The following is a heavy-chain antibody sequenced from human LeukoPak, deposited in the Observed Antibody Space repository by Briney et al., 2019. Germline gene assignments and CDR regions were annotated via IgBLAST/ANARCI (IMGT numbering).Heavy chain of an antibody. V-gene: IGHV3-11*04. CDR2: ISSTVDNS. D-gene: IGHD1-26*01. Sequence: PGGSLRLSCAASGFKFTDWYMNGVRQAPGKGLEWVSYISSTVDNSNYADSVKGRFTISRDAAKSTLYLQMDSLRVEDTAVYYCARDRGGSALANWGQGTLVIVSS. J-gene: IGHJ4*02. CDR1: GFKFTDWY. CDR3: ARDRGGSALAN.